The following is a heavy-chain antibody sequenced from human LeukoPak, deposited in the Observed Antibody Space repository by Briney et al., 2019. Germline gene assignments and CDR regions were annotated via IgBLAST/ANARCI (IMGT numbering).Heavy chain of an antibody. CDR3: ARVPTWIQLWLGGTYFDY. CDR2: INPNSGGT. D-gene: IGHD5-18*01. CDR1: GYTFTGYY. J-gene: IGHJ4*02. V-gene: IGHV1-2*02. Sequence: RASVKVSCKASGYTFTGYYMHWVRQAPGQGLEWMGWINPNSGGTNYAQKFQGRVTMTRDTSISTAYMELSRLRSDDTAVYYCARVPTWIQLWLGGTYFDYWGQGTLVTVSS.